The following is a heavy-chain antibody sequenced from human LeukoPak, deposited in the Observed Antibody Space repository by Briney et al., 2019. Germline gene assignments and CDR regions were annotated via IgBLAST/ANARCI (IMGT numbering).Heavy chain of an antibody. CDR2: LYYTGST. D-gene: IGHD2-2*01. CDR3: ARLIGTRAFDY. CDR1: GGSIGSTSYF. Sequence: SETLSLTCTVSGGSIGSTSYFWGWIRQPPGTGLEWVATLYYTGSTYYNPFLKSRVTMSVDASKNQFSLEVSSVTAADTAVYYCARLIGTRAFDYWGQGSLVTVSS. V-gene: IGHV4-39*01. J-gene: IGHJ4*02.